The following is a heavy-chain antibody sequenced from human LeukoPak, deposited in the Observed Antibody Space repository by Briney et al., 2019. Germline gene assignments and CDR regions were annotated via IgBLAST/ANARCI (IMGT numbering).Heavy chain of an antibody. J-gene: IGHJ4*02. V-gene: IGHV3-23*01. Sequence: PGGSLRLSCAASGFTFSDYAMSWVRQAPGEGLEWVSAINGGGDYTLYADSVRGRFTISRDNSKNTLYLQINSLRTEDTAIYYCAKQFMTPGSCDSWGQGTLVTVSS. CDR3: AKQFMTPGSCDS. D-gene: IGHD4-17*01. CDR2: INGGGDYT. CDR1: GFTFSDYA.